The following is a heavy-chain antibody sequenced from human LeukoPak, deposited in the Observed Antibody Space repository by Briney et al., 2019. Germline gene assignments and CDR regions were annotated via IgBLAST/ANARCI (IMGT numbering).Heavy chain of an antibody. CDR3: ARDPYGHNYFDS. J-gene: IGHJ4*02. D-gene: IGHD3-10*01. CDR2: TYHKSKWYT. Sequence: SQTHSLTCAISGDSVSTSSAPWNRFRQSPSRGLEWLVRTYHKSKWYTGYAISVQSRITINPDTSKNQFSLQLNSVTPEDTAIYYCARDPYGHNYFDSWGQGTLVTVSS. V-gene: IGHV6-1*01. CDR1: GDSVSTSSAP.